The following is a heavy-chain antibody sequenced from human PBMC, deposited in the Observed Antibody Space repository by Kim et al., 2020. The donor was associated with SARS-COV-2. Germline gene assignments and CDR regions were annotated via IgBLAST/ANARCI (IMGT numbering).Heavy chain of an antibody. Sequence: GGSLRLSCAASGFTFSSYWMSWVRQAPGKGLEWVANIKQDGSEKYYVDSVKGRFTISRDNAKNSLYLQMNSLRAEDTAVYYCARESYYGSGSYYPYELLSFDYWGQGTLVTVSS. CDR3: ARESYYGSGSYYPYELLSFDY. J-gene: IGHJ4*02. CDR1: GFTFSSYW. CDR2: IKQDGSEK. V-gene: IGHV3-7*01. D-gene: IGHD3-10*01.